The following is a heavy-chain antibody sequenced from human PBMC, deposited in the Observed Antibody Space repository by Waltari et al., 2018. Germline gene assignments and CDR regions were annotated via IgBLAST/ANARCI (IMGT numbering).Heavy chain of an antibody. CDR3: AKDRGPYSGSYFDY. J-gene: IGHJ4*02. CDR2: ISGSGGST. D-gene: IGHD1-26*01. CDR1: GFTFSSYA. V-gene: IGHV3-23*01. Sequence: ASSGFTFSSYAMSWVRQAPGKGLEWVSAISGSGGSTYYADSVKGRFTISRDNSKNTLYLQMNSLRAQDTAVYYCAKDRGPYSGSYFDYWGQGTLVTVSS.